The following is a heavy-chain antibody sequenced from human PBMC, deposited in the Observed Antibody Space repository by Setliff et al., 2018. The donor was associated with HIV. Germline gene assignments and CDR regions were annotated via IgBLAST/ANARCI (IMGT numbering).Heavy chain of an antibody. D-gene: IGHD3-9*01. CDR2: IIPIFGTA. J-gene: IGHJ4*02. V-gene: IGHV1-69*13. CDR1: GGTFSSYA. Sequence: SVKVSCKASGGTFSSYAISWVRQAPGQGLEWMGGIIPIFGTANYAQKFQGRVTITADESTSPAYMELSSLRSEDTAVYYCARASNFDWVQYYFDYWGQGTLVTVSS. CDR3: ARASNFDWVQYYFDY.